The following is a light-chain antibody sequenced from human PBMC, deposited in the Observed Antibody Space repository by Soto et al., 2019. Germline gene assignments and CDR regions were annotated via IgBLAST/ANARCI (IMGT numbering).Light chain of an antibody. V-gene: IGKV1-5*03. J-gene: IGKJ1*01. CDR3: QQYNSSPWT. CDR2: KAY. Sequence: DIQMTQSPSTLSASVGDRVTITCRASQSISSWLAWYQQKPGKAPKVMIYKAYSLESGVPSRFSGSGSGTEFTLTISSLQPDDFAAYYCQQYNSSPWTFGQGTKVEIK. CDR1: QSISSW.